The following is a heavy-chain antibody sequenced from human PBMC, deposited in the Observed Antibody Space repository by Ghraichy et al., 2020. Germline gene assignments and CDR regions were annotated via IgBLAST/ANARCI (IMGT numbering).Heavy chain of an antibody. V-gene: IGHV3-15*01. D-gene: IGHD4-17*01. Sequence: GESLNISCAASGLIFSDAWMSWVRQAPGRGLEWVGRIKTRSSGGTTDYAAPVKGRFTISRDAYEKTLYLQMNGLKTDDTGVYYCTTLSMTVTHGGDYWGRGTLVTVSS. J-gene: IGHJ4*02. CDR1: GLIFSDAW. CDR3: TTLSMTVTHGGDY. CDR2: IKTRSSGGTT.